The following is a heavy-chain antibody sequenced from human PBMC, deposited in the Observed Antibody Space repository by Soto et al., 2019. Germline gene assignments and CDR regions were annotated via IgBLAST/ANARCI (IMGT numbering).Heavy chain of an antibody. J-gene: IGHJ6*02. Sequence: RLSWPSSGFTFDDYAVHWVRESPGKGLEWVSGISWNSGSIGYADSVKGRFTISRDNAKNSLYLQMNSLRAEDTALYYCAKEIGPDYYYGMDVWGQGTTVTVSS. CDR1: GFTFDDYA. CDR2: ISWNSGSI. CDR3: AKEIGPDYYYGMDV. D-gene: IGHD3-22*01. V-gene: IGHV3-9*01.